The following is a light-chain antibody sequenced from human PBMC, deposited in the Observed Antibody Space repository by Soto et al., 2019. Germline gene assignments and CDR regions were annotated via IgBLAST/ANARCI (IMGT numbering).Light chain of an antibody. J-gene: IGKJ1*01. CDR3: QQYGSSLPWT. V-gene: IGKV3-20*01. CDR1: QSVRSSH. CDR2: GAS. Sequence: EIVLTQSPGTLSLSPWERATLSCRASQSVRSSHLAWYQQMPGQAPRLLIYGASSRATGIPDRFSGSGSGTDFTLTISRLEPEDFAVYYCQQYGSSLPWTFGQGTKVDIK.